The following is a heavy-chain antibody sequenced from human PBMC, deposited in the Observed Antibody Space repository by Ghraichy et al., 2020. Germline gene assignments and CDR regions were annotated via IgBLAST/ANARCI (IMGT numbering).Heavy chain of an antibody. CDR2: IKQDGSEI. D-gene: IGHD6-13*01. Sequence: LTCAASGFTFSSYWMSWVRQAPGKGLEWVANIKQDGSEIYYVDSVKGRFTISRDNAKNSLYLQMNSLRAEDTAVYYCVRAIGAAGSYWGQGTLVTVSS. CDR3: VRAIGAAGSY. V-gene: IGHV3-7*04. J-gene: IGHJ4*02. CDR1: GFTFSSYW.